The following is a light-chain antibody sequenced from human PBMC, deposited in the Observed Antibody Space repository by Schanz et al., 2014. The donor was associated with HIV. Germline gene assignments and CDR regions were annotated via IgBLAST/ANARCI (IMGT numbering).Light chain of an antibody. CDR3: ATWDDSLKGWV. J-gene: IGLJ3*02. CDR1: SSNIGSVYD. V-gene: IGLV1-40*01. CDR2: ANM. Sequence: QSVLTQPPSVSGAPGQRVTISCTGSSSNIGSVYDVHWNQQLPGTAPKHLMYANMERPSGVPDRFSGSKSGTSASLAISGLQSEDEADFYCATWDDSLKGWVFGGGTKVTVL.